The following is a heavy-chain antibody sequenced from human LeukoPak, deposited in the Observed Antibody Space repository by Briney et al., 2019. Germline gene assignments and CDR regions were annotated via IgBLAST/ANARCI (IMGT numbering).Heavy chain of an antibody. CDR3: ASRSSVAGTSGCFDS. CDR2: IYPVDTNT. CDR1: GYTFTSYW. J-gene: IGHJ5*01. D-gene: IGHD6-19*01. Sequence: KAGESLKISCEGSGYTFTSYWMGWVRQMPGKGLEWMGIIYPVDTNTRYSPSVQGQVTISTDKSISTAYLQWRSLSDTDTAMYSCASRSSVAGTSGCFDSWGQGTLVTVSS. V-gene: IGHV5-51*03.